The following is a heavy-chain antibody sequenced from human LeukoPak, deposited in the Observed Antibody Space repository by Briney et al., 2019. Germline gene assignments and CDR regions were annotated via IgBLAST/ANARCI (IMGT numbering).Heavy chain of an antibody. CDR2: INHSGST. Sequence: PSETLSLTCAVYGGSFSGYYWSWIRQPPGKGLEWIGEINHSGSTNYNPSLKSRVTISVDTSKNQFSLKLSSVTAADTAVYYCARNKGSYAFFDYWGQGTLVTVSS. D-gene: IGHD1-26*01. CDR3: ARNKGSYAFFDY. J-gene: IGHJ4*02. V-gene: IGHV4-34*01. CDR1: GGSFSGYY.